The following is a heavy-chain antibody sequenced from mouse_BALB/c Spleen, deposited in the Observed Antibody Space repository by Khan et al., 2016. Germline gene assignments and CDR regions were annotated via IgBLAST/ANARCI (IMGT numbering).Heavy chain of an antibody. Sequence: EVELVESGGGLVQPGGSLKLSCATSGFTFSDYYMYWIRQTPEKRLEWVAYISDGGGRSSYPDTVKGRFTISRDNAKNTLYLQMRRLKSEDTAMYYCAREWATGSLDYWGQGTTLTVSS. D-gene: IGHD4-1*02. J-gene: IGHJ2*01. CDR3: AREWATGSLDY. V-gene: IGHV5-12*02. CDR2: ISDGGGRS. CDR1: GFTFSDYY.